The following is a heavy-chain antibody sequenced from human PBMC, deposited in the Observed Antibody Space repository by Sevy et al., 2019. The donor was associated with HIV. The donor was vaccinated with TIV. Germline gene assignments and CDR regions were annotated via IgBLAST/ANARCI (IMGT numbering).Heavy chain of an antibody. J-gene: IGHJ4*02. CDR3: ARVFSSDYFDY. CDR1: GFTFGSYG. CDR2: ISYDRSDK. V-gene: IGHV3-30*06. Sequence: GGSLRLSCAASGFTFGSYGMHWVRQAPGKGLEWVAYISYDRSDKNYADSVKGRFTISRDNSKNTVFLQLNSLRPEDTAVYYCARVFSSDYFDYWGQGTLVTVSS.